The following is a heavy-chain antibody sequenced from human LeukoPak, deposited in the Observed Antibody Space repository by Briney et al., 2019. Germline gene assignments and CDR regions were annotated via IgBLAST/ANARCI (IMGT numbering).Heavy chain of an antibody. CDR2: IYYSGST. CDR1: GGSISSYY. J-gene: IGHJ4*02. V-gene: IGHV4-59*01. Sequence: PSETLSLTCTVSGGSISSYYWSWIRQPPGKGLEWIGYIYYSGSTNYNPSLKSRVTISVDTSKNQFSLKLSSVTAADTAVYYCAREGRYSSSWYFDYWGQGTLVTVS. CDR3: AREGRYSSSWYFDY. D-gene: IGHD6-13*01.